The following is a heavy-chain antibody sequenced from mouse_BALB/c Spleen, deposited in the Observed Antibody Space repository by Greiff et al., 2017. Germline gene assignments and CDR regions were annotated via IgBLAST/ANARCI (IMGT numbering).Heavy chain of an antibody. CDR3: GYYDGSSPAWFAY. CDR2: ISYSGST. J-gene: IGHJ3*01. V-gene: IGHV3-2*02. Sequence: DVKLQESGPGLVKPSQSLSLTCTVTGYSITSDYAWNWIRQFPGNILEWMGYISYSGSTSYNPSLKSRISITRDTSKNQFFLQLNSVTTEDTATYYCGYYDGSSPAWFAYWGQGTLVTVSA. CDR1: GYSITSDYA. D-gene: IGHD1-1*01.